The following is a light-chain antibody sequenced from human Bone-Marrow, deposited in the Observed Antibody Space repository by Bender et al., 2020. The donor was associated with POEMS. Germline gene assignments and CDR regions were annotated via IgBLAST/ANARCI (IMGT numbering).Light chain of an antibody. Sequence: QSALTQPPSVSGSPGQSVAISCTGASSDVDSYNRVSWYQQSPGTAPKLMIYEVSNRPSGVPDRFSGSKSGNTASLTISGLQTEDEADYYCSSFTNNVVLFGGGTKLTVL. CDR2: EVS. CDR3: SSFTNNVVL. J-gene: IGLJ3*02. V-gene: IGLV2-18*02. CDR1: SSDVDSYNR.